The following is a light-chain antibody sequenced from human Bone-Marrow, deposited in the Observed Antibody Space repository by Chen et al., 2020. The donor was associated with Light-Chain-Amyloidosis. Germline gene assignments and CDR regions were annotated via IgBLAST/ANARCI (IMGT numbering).Light chain of an antibody. V-gene: IGLV3-21*02. CDR2: DDS. J-gene: IGLJ3*02. CDR3: QVWDRSSDRPV. Sequence: SYVLTQPSSVSVAPGQTATIACGGNNIGSTSVHWYQPTPGQAPLLVGNDDSDRPSGIPERLSGSNSGNTATLTISRVEAGDEADYYCQVWDRSSDRPVFGGGTKLTVL. CDR1: NIGSTS.